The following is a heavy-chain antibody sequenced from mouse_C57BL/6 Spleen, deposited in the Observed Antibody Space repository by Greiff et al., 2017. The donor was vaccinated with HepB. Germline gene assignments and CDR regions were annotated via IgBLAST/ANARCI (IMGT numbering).Heavy chain of an antibody. CDR2: INPGSGGT. CDR3: ARRDDYDAY. CDR1: GYAFTNYL. V-gene: IGHV1-54*01. Sequence: QVQLKESGAELVRPGTSVKVSCKASGYAFTNYLIEWVKQRPGQGLEWIGVINPGSGGTNYNEKFKGKATLTADKSSSTAYMQLSSLTSEDSAVYFCARRDDYDAYWGQGTTLTVSS. J-gene: IGHJ2*01. D-gene: IGHD2-4*01.